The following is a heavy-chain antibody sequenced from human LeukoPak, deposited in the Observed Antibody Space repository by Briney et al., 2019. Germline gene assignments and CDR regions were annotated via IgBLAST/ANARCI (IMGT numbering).Heavy chain of an antibody. D-gene: IGHD3-16*01. CDR2: IFSSGNT. Sequence: SETLSLTCTVSGGSINSYYWSWIRQPAGKGLEWIGRIFSSGNTIYNPSLQSRVTMSVDTSKNQFSLRLNSVTAAGTAVYYCARSPHRLIGHWFDPWGQGTLVTVSS. V-gene: IGHV4-4*07. CDR3: ARSPHRLIGHWFDP. CDR1: GGSINSYY. J-gene: IGHJ5*02.